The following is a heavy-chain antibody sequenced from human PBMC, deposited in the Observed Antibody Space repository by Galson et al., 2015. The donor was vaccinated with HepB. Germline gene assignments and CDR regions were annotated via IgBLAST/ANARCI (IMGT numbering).Heavy chain of an antibody. D-gene: IGHD2-15*01. V-gene: IGHV1-69*10. CDR2: IIPILGIV. CDR3: AEGYCDGGSCRPLDY. J-gene: IGHJ4*02. Sequence: SVKVSCKAFGGTFSSYAISWVRQAPGQGLEWMGGIIPILGIVKYAQKFQGRVTITADKSTNTAHMELSSLRSEDTAVFYCAEGYCDGGSCRPLDYWGQGTLVTVSS. CDR1: GGTFSSYA.